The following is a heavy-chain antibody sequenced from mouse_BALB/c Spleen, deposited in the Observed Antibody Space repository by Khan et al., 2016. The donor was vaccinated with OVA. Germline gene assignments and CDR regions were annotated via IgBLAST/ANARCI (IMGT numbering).Heavy chain of an antibody. J-gene: IGHJ2*01. Sequence: EVQLVETGPGLVKPSQSLSLTCTVTGYSITSGYAWNWIRQFPGNKLEWMGYISYSGVPSYTPSLKSRISITRDTSKNQFFLQLNSVTTEDTATYDCARGNYYGYYFDYWGQGTTLTVSS. CDR2: ISYSGVP. CDR1: GYSITSGYA. CDR3: ARGNYYGYYFDY. D-gene: IGHD1-1*01. V-gene: IGHV3-2*02.